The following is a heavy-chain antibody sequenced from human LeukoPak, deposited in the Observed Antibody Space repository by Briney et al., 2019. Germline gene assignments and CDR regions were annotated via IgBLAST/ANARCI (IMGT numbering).Heavy chain of an antibody. CDR1: GGSFSGYY. J-gene: IGHJ4*02. Sequence: PSETLSLTCAVYGGSFSGYYWSWIRQPPGKGLEWIGEINHSGSTNYNPSLKSRVTISVDTSKNQFSLKLSSVTAADTAVYYCARSYYDILTGPGYFDYWGQGTLVTVSS. CDR2: INHSGST. CDR3: ARSYYDILTGPGYFDY. V-gene: IGHV4-34*01. D-gene: IGHD3-9*01.